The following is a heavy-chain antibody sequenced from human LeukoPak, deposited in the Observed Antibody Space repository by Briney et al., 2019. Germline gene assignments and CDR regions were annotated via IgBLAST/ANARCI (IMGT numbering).Heavy chain of an antibody. CDR2: MCYSGNT. Sequence: SETLSLTCGVSGGSMISSSYYWGWIRQPPGKGLEWIASMCYSGNTYYNPSLKSRVTMSVDTTENQFYLTLSSVTAADTAVYYCARHVVGNYDLLSFDYWGQGSLVTVSS. D-gene: IGHD2-15*01. V-gene: IGHV4-39*01. CDR3: ARHVVGNYDLLSFDY. CDR1: GGSMISSSYY. J-gene: IGHJ4*02.